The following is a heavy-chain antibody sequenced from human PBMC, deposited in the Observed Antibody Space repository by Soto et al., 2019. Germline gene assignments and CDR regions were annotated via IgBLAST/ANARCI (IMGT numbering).Heavy chain of an antibody. CDR1: GYTFSRYG. J-gene: IGHJ6*02. CDR2: ISGYNGDT. CDR3: AKNGQPPYYYYGMDV. Sequence: QGQLVQSGPEVKKPGASVKVSCKTSGYTFSRYGISWVRQAPGQGLDWMGWISGYNGDTNYAQKVQGRVTMTIDTSTYTAHMELRSLTSDDTAIYYCAKNGQPPYYYYGMDVWGQGTTVTVSS. D-gene: IGHD2-8*01. V-gene: IGHV1-18*01.